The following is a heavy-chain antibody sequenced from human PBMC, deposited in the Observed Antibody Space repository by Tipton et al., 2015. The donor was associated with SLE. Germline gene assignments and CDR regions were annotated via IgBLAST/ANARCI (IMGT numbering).Heavy chain of an antibody. CDR2: IYHSGST. CDR3: ARVRNNGDYVGAFDI. D-gene: IGHD4-17*01. J-gene: IGHJ3*02. Sequence: GLVKPSETLSLTRAVSGYSISSGYYWGWIRQPPGKGLEWIGSIYHSGSTYYNPSLKSRVTISVDTSKNQFSLKLSSVTAADTAVYYCARVRNNGDYVGAFDIWGQGTMVTVSS. V-gene: IGHV4-38-2*01. CDR1: GYSISSGYY.